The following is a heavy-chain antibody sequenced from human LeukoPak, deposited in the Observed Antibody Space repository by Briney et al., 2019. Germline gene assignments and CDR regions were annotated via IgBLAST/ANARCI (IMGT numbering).Heavy chain of an antibody. J-gene: IGHJ6*02. V-gene: IGHV3-7*05. CDR1: GFTFSGDW. D-gene: IGHD1-26*01. CDR3: ARWPDSGTHGMDV. Sequence: GGSLILSCAASGFTFSGDWMNWVRQAPGKGLEWVANIKEDGSEKNYVDSVKGRFTISRDNARNSMFLQMNTLRAEDTAVYYCARWPDSGTHGMDVWGQGTTVTVS. CDR2: IKEDGSEK.